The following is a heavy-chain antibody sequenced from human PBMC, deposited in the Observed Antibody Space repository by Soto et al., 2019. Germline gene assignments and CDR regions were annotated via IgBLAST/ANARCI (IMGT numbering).Heavy chain of an antibody. CDR1: GGTFSSYA. J-gene: IGHJ4*02. Sequence: QVQLVQSGAEVKKPGSSVTVSCTASGGTFSSYAISWVLQAPGQGLEWMGGIIPIFGTANYAQKFQSRVTITADKSTSTAYMELSSLSSEDTAVYYCARSQNPLYYDYVWGSDDYWGQGTLVTVSS. CDR2: IIPIFGTA. CDR3: ARSQNPLYYDYVWGSDDY. D-gene: IGHD3-16*01. V-gene: IGHV1-69*06.